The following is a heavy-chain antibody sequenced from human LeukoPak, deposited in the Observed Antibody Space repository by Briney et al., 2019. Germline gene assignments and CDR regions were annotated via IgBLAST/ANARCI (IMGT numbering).Heavy chain of an antibody. V-gene: IGHV1-24*01. Sequence: ASVKVSCKVSGYTLTELSMHWVRQAPGNGLEWMGGFDPEDGETIYAQKFQGRVTMTEDTSTDTAYMELSSLRSEDTAVYYCATLSYYGSGSYSSSGYWGQGTLVTVSS. CDR3: ATLSYYGSGSYSSSGY. D-gene: IGHD3-10*01. J-gene: IGHJ4*02. CDR2: FDPEDGET. CDR1: GYTLTELS.